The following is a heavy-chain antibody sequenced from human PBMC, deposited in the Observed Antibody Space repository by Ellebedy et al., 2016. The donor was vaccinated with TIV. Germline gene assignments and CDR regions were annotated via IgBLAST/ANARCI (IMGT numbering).Heavy chain of an antibody. J-gene: IGHJ5*02. CDR3: AKIPSQWLALRWFDP. CDR2: IVGGGGGI. Sequence: GESLKISCAASGFTFSRYAMTWVRQAPGKGLEWVSGIVGGGGGIFYADSVKGRFTISRDNSKSTVDLQMNSLRAEDTAVYYCAKIPSQWLALRWFDPWGQGTLVTVSS. D-gene: IGHD6-19*01. V-gene: IGHV3-23*01. CDR1: GFTFSRYA.